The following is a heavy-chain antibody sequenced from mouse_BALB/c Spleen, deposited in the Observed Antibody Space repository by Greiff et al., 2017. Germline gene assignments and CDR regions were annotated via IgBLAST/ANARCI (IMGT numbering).Heavy chain of an antibody. CDR3: ARKGLGPPYFDY. J-gene: IGHJ2*01. Sequence: EVQLQQSGAELVRPGALVKLSCKASGFNIKDYYMHWVKQRPEQGLEWIGWIDPENGNTIYDPKFQGKASITADTSSNTAYLQLSSLTSEDTAVYYCARKGLGPPYFDYWGQGTTLTVSS. CDR1: GFNIKDYY. V-gene: IGHV14-1*02. CDR2: IDPENGNT. D-gene: IGHD2-13*01.